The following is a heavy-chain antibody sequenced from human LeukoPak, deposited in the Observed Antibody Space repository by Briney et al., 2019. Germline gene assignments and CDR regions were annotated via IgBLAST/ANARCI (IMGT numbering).Heavy chain of an antibody. Sequence: SETLSLTCNVSGDSLTSHFWSWIRQTPGKGLEWIGYVFHSGTTNYSPSLKSRVTISLDTSKKQFYLRLASVTAAGTAVYYCARRMATVTDAFDIWGRGTMVSVSS. J-gene: IGHJ3*02. CDR1: GDSLTSHF. D-gene: IGHD5-24*01. CDR3: ARRMATVTDAFDI. CDR2: VFHSGTT. V-gene: IGHV4-59*08.